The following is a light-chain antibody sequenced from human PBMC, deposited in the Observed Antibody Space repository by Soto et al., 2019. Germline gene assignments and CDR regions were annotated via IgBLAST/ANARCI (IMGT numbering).Light chain of an antibody. CDR2: GAS. V-gene: IGKV3-15*01. CDR1: QSVSSN. J-gene: IGKJ5*01. CDR3: QQYDNWPPIT. Sequence: EILITQSPETLSASPADRATLSCMASQSVSSNLAWYQQKHGQAPRLLIYGASTRATGIPARFSGSGSGTEFTLTISSLQSEDFAVYYCQQYDNWPPITFGQGTRLEIK.